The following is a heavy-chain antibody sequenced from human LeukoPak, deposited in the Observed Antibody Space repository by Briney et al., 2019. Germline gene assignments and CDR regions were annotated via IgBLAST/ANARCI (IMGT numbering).Heavy chain of an antibody. V-gene: IGHV3-23*01. CDR1: GFTFSSYA. J-gene: IGHJ6*02. Sequence: PGGSLRLSCAASGFTFSSYAMSWVRQAPGKGLEWVSAISGXGGSTYYAGSVKGRFTISRDNSKNTLYLQMNSLRAEDTAVYYCQSQLERRSIGYYYYGMDVWGQGTTVTVSS. D-gene: IGHD1-1*01. CDR2: ISGXGGST. CDR3: QSQLERRSIGYYYYGMDV.